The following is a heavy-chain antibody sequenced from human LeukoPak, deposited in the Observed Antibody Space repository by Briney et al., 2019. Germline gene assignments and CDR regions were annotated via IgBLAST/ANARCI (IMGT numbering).Heavy chain of an antibody. V-gene: IGHV1-69*04. CDR1: GGTFSSYA. CDR2: IIPILGIA. Sequence: VASVKVSCTASGGTFSSYAISWVRQAPGQGLEWMGRIIPILGIANYAQKFQGRVTITADKSTSTAYMELSSLRSEDTAVYYCARDGAVYYFDYWGQGTLVTVSS. J-gene: IGHJ4*02. CDR3: ARDGAVYYFDY.